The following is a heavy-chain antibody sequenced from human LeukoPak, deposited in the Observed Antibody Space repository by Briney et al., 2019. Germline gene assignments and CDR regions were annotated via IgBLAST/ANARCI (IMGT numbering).Heavy chain of an antibody. V-gene: IGHV3-48*01. CDR2: ISSSSSTI. CDR1: RFTFSSYS. J-gene: IGHJ2*01. D-gene: IGHD2-8*01. Sequence: GGSLRLSCAASRFTFSSYSMNWVRQAPGKGLEWISYISSSSSTIYYADSVKGRFTISRDNAKNSLFLQMNGLRAEDTAVYYCARANSAPTWYFDLWGRGTLVTVSS. CDR3: ARANSAPTWYFDL.